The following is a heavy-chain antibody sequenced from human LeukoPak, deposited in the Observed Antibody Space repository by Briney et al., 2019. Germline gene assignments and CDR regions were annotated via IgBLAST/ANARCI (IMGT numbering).Heavy chain of an antibody. CDR1: GYTFTSYD. CDR2: INTNTGNP. J-gene: IGHJ4*02. CDR3: ARETQLAVAGVAEGY. V-gene: IGHV7-4-1*02. Sequence: ASVKVSCKASGYTFTSYDINWVRQATGQGLEWMGWINTNTGNPTYAQGFTGRFVFSLDTSVSTAYLQISSLKAEDTAVYYCARETQLAVAGVAEGYWGQGTLVTVSS. D-gene: IGHD6-19*01.